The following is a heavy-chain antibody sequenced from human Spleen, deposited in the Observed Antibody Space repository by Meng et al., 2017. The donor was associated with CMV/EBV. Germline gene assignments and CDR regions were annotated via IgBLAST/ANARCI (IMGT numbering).Heavy chain of an antibody. V-gene: IGHV3-30-3*01. D-gene: IGHD3-22*01. CDR1: GFTFSSYA. CDR3: ATYPLPPAYDSSGYYPPY. J-gene: IGHJ4*02. Sequence: GESLKISCAASGFTFSSYAMHWVRQAPGKGLEWVAVISYDGSNKYYADSVKGRFTISRDNSKNTLYLQMNSLRAEDTAVYYCATYPLPPAYDSSGYYPPYWGQGTLVTVSS. CDR2: ISYDGSNK.